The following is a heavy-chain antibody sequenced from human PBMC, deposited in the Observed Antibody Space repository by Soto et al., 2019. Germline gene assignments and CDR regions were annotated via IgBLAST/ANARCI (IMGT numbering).Heavy chain of an antibody. CDR1: GFTFSSYA. J-gene: IGHJ5*02. Sequence: EVQLLESGGGLVQPGGSLRLSCAASGFTFSSYAMSWVRQAPGKGLEWVSAISGSGGSTYYADSVKGRFTISRDNSKNTLYLQMNSRRAEATAVYYCAKGGAHLLHYNWFDPWGQGTLVTVSS. CDR3: AKGGAHLLHYNWFDP. D-gene: IGHD2-2*01. CDR2: ISGSGGST. V-gene: IGHV3-23*01.